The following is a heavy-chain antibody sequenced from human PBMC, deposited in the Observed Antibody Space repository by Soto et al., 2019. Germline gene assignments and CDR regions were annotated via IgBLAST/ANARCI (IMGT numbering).Heavy chain of an antibody. J-gene: IGHJ6*02. Sequence: PGGSLRLSCAASGFAFSTYAMTWVRQAPGKGLEWVSVISGSGGSSYYADSVKGRFTISRDNSKNTLFLQMNGLRAEDTAVYYCAKLTKRAASGSYDDHKYGMAVWGQGTTVTVSS. V-gene: IGHV3-23*01. CDR2: ISGSGGSS. CDR1: GFAFSTYA. D-gene: IGHD2-15*01. CDR3: AKLTKRAASGSYDDHKYGMAV.